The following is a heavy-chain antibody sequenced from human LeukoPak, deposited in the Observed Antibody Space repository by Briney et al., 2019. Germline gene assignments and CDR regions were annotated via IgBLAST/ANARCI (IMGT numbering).Heavy chain of an antibody. J-gene: IGHJ4*02. CDR2: VSNSGDYI. CDR1: GFSFSSYR. Sequence: GGSLRLSCAASGFSFSSYRMNWVRQAPGKGLEWVSSVSNSGDYIHYAGSVKGRFTISRDNSKNSLYLQMNSLRAEDTAVYYCARALIGYYFDYWGQGTLVTVSS. V-gene: IGHV3-21*06. CDR3: ARALIGYYFDY. D-gene: IGHD2-8*01.